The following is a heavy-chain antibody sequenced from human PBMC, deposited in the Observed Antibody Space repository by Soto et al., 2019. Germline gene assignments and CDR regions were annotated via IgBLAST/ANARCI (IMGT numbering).Heavy chain of an antibody. D-gene: IGHD3-10*01. CDR1: GFTFSSYA. V-gene: IGHV3-23*01. CDR3: ARDLGLIWLGAQPKENAFDI. J-gene: IGHJ3*02. Sequence: QPGGSLRLSCAASGFTFSSYAMSWVRQAPGKGLEWVSAISGSGGSTYYADSVKGRFTISRDNSKNTLYLQMNSLRAEDTAVYYCARDLGLIWLGAQPKENAFDIWGQGTMVTVSS. CDR2: ISGSGGST.